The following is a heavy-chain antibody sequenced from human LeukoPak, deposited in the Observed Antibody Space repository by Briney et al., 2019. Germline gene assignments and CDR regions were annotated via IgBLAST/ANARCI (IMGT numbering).Heavy chain of an antibody. Sequence: GGSLRLSCAAPGFTFSSYGMHWVRQAPGKGLEWVAVISYDGSNKYYADSVKGRFTISRDNSKNTLYLQMNSLRAEDTAVYYCAKDSSGPDYWGQGTLVTVSS. CDR3: AKDSSGPDY. CDR1: GFTFSSYG. CDR2: ISYDGSNK. V-gene: IGHV3-30*18. J-gene: IGHJ4*02. D-gene: IGHD6-19*01.